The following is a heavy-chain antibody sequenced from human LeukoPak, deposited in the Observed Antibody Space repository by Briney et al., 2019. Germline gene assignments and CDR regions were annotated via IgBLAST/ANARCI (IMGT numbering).Heavy chain of an antibody. CDR3: ARRDSIYSFDS. Sequence: PSETLSLTCTVSGGSLSSSSYYWGWIRRPPGKGLEWIGSIYYSGSTYYNPSLKSRVTISVDTSKNQFSLKLSSVTAADTAVFYCARRDSIYSFDSWGQGTLVTVSS. D-gene: IGHD4-11*01. CDR1: GGSLSSSSYY. CDR2: IYYSGST. V-gene: IGHV4-39*01. J-gene: IGHJ5*01.